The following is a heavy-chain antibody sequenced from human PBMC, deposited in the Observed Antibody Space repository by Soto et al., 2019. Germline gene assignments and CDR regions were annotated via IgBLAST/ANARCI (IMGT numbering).Heavy chain of an antibody. CDR2: IKSKTDGGTI. CDR3: TTADVLRYFDWSNY. CDR1: GFTFSNAW. V-gene: IGHV3-15*01. J-gene: IGHJ4*02. Sequence: GGSLRLSCAASGFTFSNAWMSWVRQAPGKGLEWVGRIKSKTDGGTIDYAAPVKGRFTISRDDSKNTLYLQMNSLKTEDTAVYYCTTADVLRYFDWSNYWGQGTLVTVSS. D-gene: IGHD3-9*01.